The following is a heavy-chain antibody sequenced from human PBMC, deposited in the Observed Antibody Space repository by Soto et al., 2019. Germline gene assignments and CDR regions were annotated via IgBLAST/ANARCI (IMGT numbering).Heavy chain of an antibody. Sequence: SETLSLTCAVYGGSFSGYYWSWIRQPPGKGLEWIGEINHSGSTNYNPSLKSRVTISVDTSKNQFSLKLSSVTAADTAVYYCARGAGEGAAGDPYYFDYWGQGTLVTVSS. J-gene: IGHJ4*02. D-gene: IGHD6-13*01. V-gene: IGHV4-34*01. CDR2: INHSGST. CDR1: GGSFSGYY. CDR3: ARGAGEGAAGDPYYFDY.